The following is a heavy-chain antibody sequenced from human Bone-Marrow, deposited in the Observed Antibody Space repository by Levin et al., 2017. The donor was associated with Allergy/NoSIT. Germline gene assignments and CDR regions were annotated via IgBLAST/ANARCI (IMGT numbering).Heavy chain of an antibody. J-gene: IGHJ5*02. CDR2: IYDTGST. V-gene: IGHV4-59*01. D-gene: IGHD2-2*01. Sequence: SQTLSLTCTVSGGSIGGYYWTWIRQPPGKGLEWIGYIYDTGSTNYSPSLKSRVTISLDTSKNQFSLELNSVTAADTAVYYCARQVLSSRRFDPWGQGTLVTVSS. CDR1: GGSIGGYY. CDR3: ARQVLSSRRFDP.